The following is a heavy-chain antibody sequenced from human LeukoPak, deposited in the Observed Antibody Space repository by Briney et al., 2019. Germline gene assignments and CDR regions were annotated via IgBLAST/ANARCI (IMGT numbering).Heavy chain of an antibody. Sequence: SETLSLTCTVSGYSISSGYYWGWIRQSTGKGLEWIASVYFSGTTQYNPSLMSRAFISVDSSKNQVSLRLDSVTAADSAVYYCARHLSGTTMAHYFDFWGQGTLVTVSS. CDR3: ARHLSGTTMAHYFDF. V-gene: IGHV4-38-2*02. CDR2: VYFSGTT. D-gene: IGHD5-18*01. CDR1: GYSISSGYY. J-gene: IGHJ4*02.